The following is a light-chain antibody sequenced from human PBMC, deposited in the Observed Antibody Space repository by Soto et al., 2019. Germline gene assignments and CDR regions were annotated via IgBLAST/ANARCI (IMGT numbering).Light chain of an antibody. Sequence: DIQMTQSPSSLSASVGDRVTITCRASQSISSYLNWYQEKPGKAPKLLIHTTSSLQSGVPSRFGGSGSGTDFTLTVSSLQPEDFATYYCQQSHSTPYTFGQGTKLEIK. J-gene: IGKJ2*01. CDR3: QQSHSTPYT. V-gene: IGKV1-39*01. CDR1: QSISSY. CDR2: TTS.